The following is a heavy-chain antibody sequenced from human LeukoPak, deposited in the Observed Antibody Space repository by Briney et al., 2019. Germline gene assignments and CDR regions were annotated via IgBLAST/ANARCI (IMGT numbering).Heavy chain of an antibody. Sequence: PGGSLRLSCAASGFTFSSYSMNWVRQAPGKGLEWVSSISSSSSYIYYADSVKGRFTISRDNAKNSLYLQMNSLRAEDTAVYYCAREYYDILTGYDYWGQGTLVTVSS. D-gene: IGHD3-9*01. V-gene: IGHV3-21*01. CDR2: ISSSSSYI. CDR1: GFTFSSYS. CDR3: AREYYDILTGYDY. J-gene: IGHJ4*02.